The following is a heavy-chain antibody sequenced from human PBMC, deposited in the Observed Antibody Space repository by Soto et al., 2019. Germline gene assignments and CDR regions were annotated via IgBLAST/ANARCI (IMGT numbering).Heavy chain of an antibody. J-gene: IGHJ4*02. V-gene: IGHV4-4*02. CDR1: GGSISSSNW. D-gene: IGHD6-13*01. Sequence: SETLSLTCAVSGGSISSSNWWSWVRQPPGKGLEWIGEIYHSGSTNYNPSLKSRVTISEDKSKNQFSLKLSSVTAADTAVYYCARPAAGSGYFDYWGQGTLVTVSS. CDR3: ARPAAGSGYFDY. CDR2: IYHSGST.